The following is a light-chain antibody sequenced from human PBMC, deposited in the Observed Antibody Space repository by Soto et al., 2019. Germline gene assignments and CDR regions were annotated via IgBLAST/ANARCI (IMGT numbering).Light chain of an antibody. J-gene: IGKJ1*01. CDR1: QSVTSNY. V-gene: IGKV3-20*01. CDR2: GAS. CDR3: QHYVTSLTT. Sequence: EIVWTQSPGNLSLSPGDRATLSCGASQSVTSNYLAWYQQKPGQAPRLLIFGASIRVTGIPDRFIGSGSGTDFTLTITRLEPEDFAVYYCQHYVTSLTTFGQGTIV.